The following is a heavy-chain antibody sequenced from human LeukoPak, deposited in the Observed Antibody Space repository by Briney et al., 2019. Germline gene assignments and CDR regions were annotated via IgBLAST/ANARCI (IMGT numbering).Heavy chain of an antibody. D-gene: IGHD6-19*01. CDR2: INAGNGNT. CDR1: GYTFTSYA. Sequence: GASVKVSCKASGYTFTSYAMHWVRQAPGQRLEWMGWINAGNGNTKYSQEFQGRVTITRDTSASTAYMELSSLRSEDMAVYYCARGGSSSGWYGARGLDPWGQGTLVTVSS. V-gene: IGHV1-3*03. J-gene: IGHJ5*02. CDR3: ARGGSSSGWYGARGLDP.